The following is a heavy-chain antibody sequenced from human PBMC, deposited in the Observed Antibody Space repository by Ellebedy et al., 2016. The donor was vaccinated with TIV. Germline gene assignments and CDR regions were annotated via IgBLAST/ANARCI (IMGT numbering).Heavy chain of an antibody. J-gene: IGHJ4*02. Sequence: AASVKVSCKASGYTFTSYGISWVRQAPGRGLEWMGWINTATGSPTYSQCFTGRFVFSLDTSVTTSYLEISSLEAEDTAVYFCARDFPAHGVCDTWGQGTLVTVSS. CDR2: INTATGSP. CDR1: GYTFTSYG. D-gene: IGHD3-9*01. V-gene: IGHV7-4-1*01. CDR3: ARDFPAHGVCDT.